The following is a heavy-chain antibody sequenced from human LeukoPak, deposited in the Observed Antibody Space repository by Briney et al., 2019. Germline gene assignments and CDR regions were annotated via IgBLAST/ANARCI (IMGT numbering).Heavy chain of an antibody. J-gene: IGHJ3*02. D-gene: IGHD3-3*01. V-gene: IGHV4-4*07. CDR2: GYTSGST. CDR1: GGSISSYY. Sequence: SETLSLTCTVSGGSISSYYWSWIRQPAGKGQEWIGRGYTSGSTDYNPSLKSRVTMSVDTSKNQFSLKLSSVTAADTAVYYCARDREYDFWSGYSLHAFDIWGQGTMVTVSS. CDR3: ARDREYDFWSGYSLHAFDI.